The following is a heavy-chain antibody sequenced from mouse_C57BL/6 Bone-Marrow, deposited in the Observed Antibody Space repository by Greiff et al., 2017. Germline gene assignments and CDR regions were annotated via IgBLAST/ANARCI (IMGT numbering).Heavy chain of an antibody. CDR1: GFSLSTFGMA. CDR2: IWWDDDK. V-gene: IGHV8-8*01. J-gene: IGHJ3*01. CDR3: SRGYGNYGAY. Sequence: QVTLIESGPGILQPSQTLSLSCSFSGFSLSTFGMAVVWIRQPSGKGREWLVHIWWDDDKYYNPGLKRRLTVTKDTSKNQVFHKSANVDTADTATYYCSRGYGNYGAYWGQGTRVTVSA. D-gene: IGHD2-1*01.